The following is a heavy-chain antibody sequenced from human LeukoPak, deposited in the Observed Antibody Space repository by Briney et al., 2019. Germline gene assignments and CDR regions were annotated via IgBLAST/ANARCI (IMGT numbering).Heavy chain of an antibody. D-gene: IGHD7-27*01. CDR2: TYYRSKWRN. Sequence: KVSQTLSLTCAISGDSVSSNSAAWNWIRQSPSRGLEWLGRTYYRSKWRNDYAVSVKSRMTVNPDTSKNQFSVQLFSVTPEDTAVYYCARLENWVFDYWGQGTLVTVSS. CDR1: GDSVSSNSAA. CDR3: ARLENWVFDY. J-gene: IGHJ4*02. V-gene: IGHV6-1*01.